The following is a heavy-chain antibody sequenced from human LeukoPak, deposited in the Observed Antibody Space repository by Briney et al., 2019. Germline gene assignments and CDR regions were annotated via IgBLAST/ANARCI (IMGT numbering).Heavy chain of an antibody. J-gene: IGHJ4*02. CDR2: ISNDGNNK. Sequence: GGSLRLSCAASGFTFSGCAFHWVRQAPGKGLEWVAIISNDGNNKYYADSVKGRFTISRDNSKNTLSLQMNSLRVEDTAVYYCAAGTAADFWGQGTRVAVSS. V-gene: IGHV3-30*03. D-gene: IGHD6-13*01. CDR1: GFTFSGCA. CDR3: AAGTAADF.